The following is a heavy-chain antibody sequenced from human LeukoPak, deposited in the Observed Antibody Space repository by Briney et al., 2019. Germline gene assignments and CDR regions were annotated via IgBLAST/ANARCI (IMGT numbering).Heavy chain of an antibody. Sequence: GGSLRLSCAASGFTFSSYWMHWVRQAPGKGLVWVSRINSDGSSTSYADSVKGRFTISRDNAKNTLYLQMNSLRAEDTAVYYCGAELWFGELFSGTDYWGQGTLVTVSS. CDR1: GFTFSSYW. J-gene: IGHJ4*02. V-gene: IGHV3-74*01. CDR2: INSDGSST. D-gene: IGHD3-10*01. CDR3: GAELWFGELFSGTDY.